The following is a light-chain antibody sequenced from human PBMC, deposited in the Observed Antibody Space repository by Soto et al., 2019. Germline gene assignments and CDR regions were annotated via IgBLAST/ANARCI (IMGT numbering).Light chain of an antibody. CDR2: IND. CDR3: AAWDDSLNAI. V-gene: IGLV1-44*01. CDR1: SSNIGDNP. J-gene: IGLJ1*01. Sequence: QSVLTQPPSASGTPGQRVTHSCSGSSSNIGDNPVNWYQQVPGAAPKLLIYINDQRPSGVPDRFSGSKSGTSASLAISGLQPEDEADYYCAAWDDSLNAIFGTGTKLTVL.